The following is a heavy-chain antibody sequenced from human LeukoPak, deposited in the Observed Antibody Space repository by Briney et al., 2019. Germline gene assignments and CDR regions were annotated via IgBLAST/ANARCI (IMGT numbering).Heavy chain of an antibody. CDR2: IYTSGST. V-gene: IGHV4-4*07. J-gene: IGHJ3*02. D-gene: IGHD6-19*01. Sequence: PSETLSLTCTVSGGSISSYYWSWIRQPAGKGLEWIGRIYTSGSTNYNPSLKSRVTMSVDTSKNQFSLKLSSVTAADTAVYYCARDRPAVAGYYDASDIWGQGTMVTVSS. CDR1: GGSISSYY. CDR3: ARDRPAVAGYYDASDI.